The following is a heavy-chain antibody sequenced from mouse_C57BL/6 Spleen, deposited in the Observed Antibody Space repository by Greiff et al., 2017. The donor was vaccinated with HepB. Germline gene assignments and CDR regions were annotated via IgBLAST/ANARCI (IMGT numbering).Heavy chain of an antibody. V-gene: IGHV1-61*01. J-gene: IGHJ2*01. CDR2: IYPSDSET. D-gene: IGHD1-1*01. Sequence: QVQLQQPGAELVRPGSSVKLSCKASGYTFTSYWMDWAKQSPGQSLEWIGNIYPSDSETHYNQKFKDKATLTVDKSSSTAYMQLNSLTSEDSAVYDGERRTNYYGSSHCYFDDWGKGTTLTVSS. CDR1: GYTFTSYW. CDR3: ERRTNYYGSSHCYFDD.